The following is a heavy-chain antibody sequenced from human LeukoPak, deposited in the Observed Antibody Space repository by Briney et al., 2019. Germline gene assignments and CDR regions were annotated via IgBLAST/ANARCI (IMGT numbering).Heavy chain of an antibody. D-gene: IGHD6-19*01. V-gene: IGHV3-48*03. CDR1: GFTFSSYE. Sequence: PGGSLRLSCAASGFTFSSYEMNWVRQAPGKGLEWVSYISSSGSTIYYADSVKGRFTISRDNAKNSLYLQMNSLRAEDTAVYYCARVPLNQWLVRWNYYYMDVRGKGTTVTISS. CDR2: ISSSGSTI. J-gene: IGHJ6*03. CDR3: ARVPLNQWLVRWNYYYMDV.